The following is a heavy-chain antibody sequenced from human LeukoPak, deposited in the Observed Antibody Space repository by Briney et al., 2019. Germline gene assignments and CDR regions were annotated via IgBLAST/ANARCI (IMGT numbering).Heavy chain of an antibody. CDR2: ISYDGSSK. V-gene: IGHV3-30*03. J-gene: IGHJ4*02. Sequence: PGGSLRLSCAASGFTFSSYGMHWVRQAPGKGLEWVGAISYDGSSKSYADSVKGRFTISRDNRKNTLYLQMNSLRAEDTAVYYCARDFGFAYYWGQGTLVTVSS. D-gene: IGHD3-16*01. CDR3: ARDFGFAYY. CDR1: GFTFSSYG.